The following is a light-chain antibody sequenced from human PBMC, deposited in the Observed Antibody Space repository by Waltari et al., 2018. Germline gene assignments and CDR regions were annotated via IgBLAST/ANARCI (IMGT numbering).Light chain of an antibody. V-gene: IGLV1-44*01. CDR3: ASWDDSLNGHWV. Sequence: QSVLTQTPSASGTPGQRVTISCSGSASNIGGNLVNWYQQLPGKAPKLLIYRSDLRPSGVPYRFSGSKSGTSASLAISGLQSEDEADYFCASWDDSLNGHWVFGGGTKVTVL. CDR1: ASNIGGNL. CDR2: RSD. J-gene: IGLJ3*02.